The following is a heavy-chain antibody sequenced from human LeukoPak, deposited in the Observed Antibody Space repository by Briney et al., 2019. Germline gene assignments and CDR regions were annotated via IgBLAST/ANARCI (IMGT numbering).Heavy chain of an antibody. J-gene: IGHJ4*02. CDR2: IIPILGIA. D-gene: IGHD3-10*01. CDR3: AREGDGDGWFGELLPVLECHY. CDR1: GGTFSSYA. V-gene: IGHV1-69*04. Sequence: GASVKVSCKASGGTFSSYAISWVRQAPGQGLEWMGRIIPILGIANYAQKFQGRVTITADKSTSTAYMELSSLRSEDTAVYYCAREGDGDGWFGELLPVLECHYWGQGTLVTVSS.